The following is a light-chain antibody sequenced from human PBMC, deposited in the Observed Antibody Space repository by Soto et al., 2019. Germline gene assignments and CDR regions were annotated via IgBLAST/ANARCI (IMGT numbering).Light chain of an antibody. CDR2: DAS. J-gene: IGKJ5*01. Sequence: EIVLTQSPATLSLSPGERATLSCRASQSVSSFLAWYQQKPGQAPRLLIYDASNRATGIPARFSGSGSGTAFTLTISSLEPEDLAVYYCQQRSDWPATFGQGTRLEIK. CDR3: QQRSDWPAT. V-gene: IGKV3-11*01. CDR1: QSVSSF.